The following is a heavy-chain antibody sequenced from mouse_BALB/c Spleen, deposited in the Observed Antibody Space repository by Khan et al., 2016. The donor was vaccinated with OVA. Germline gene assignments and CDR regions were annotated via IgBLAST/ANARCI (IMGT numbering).Heavy chain of an antibody. D-gene: IGHD2-1*01. CDR3: TRDGNYAHWYFDV. CDR2: ISSGSTYT. CDR1: GFSFSSYT. V-gene: IGHV5-6-4*01. Sequence: EVELVESGGGLVKPGGSLKLSCAASGFSFSSYTMSWVRQTPEKRLEWVATISSGSTYTYYPDSVKGRFTISRDNAKNTLYLHMTSLKSEDTAMYYGTRDGNYAHWYFDVWGAGTTVTVSS. J-gene: IGHJ1*01.